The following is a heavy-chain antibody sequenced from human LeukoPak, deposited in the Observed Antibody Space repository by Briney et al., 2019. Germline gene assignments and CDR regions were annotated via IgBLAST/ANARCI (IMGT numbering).Heavy chain of an antibody. CDR2: IWYDGSNK. D-gene: IGHD2/OR15-2a*01. Sequence: PGGSLRLSCAASGFTFSNYGIHWVRQAPGKGLEWVTVIWYDGSNKYYADSVKGRFTISRDNSKNTLYLQMNSLRAEDTTMYYCAREGPLSTWGQGTLVTVSS. V-gene: IGHV3-33*01. CDR3: AREGPLST. J-gene: IGHJ4*02. CDR1: GFTFSNYG.